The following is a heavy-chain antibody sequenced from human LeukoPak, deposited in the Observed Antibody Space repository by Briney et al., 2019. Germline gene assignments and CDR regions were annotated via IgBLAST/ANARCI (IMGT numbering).Heavy chain of an antibody. V-gene: IGHV1-2*02. CDR3: ARYEARGVCFDY. J-gene: IGHJ4*02. CDR1: GYTFTDYY. CDR2: INPNSGGT. D-gene: IGHD3-10*01. Sequence: GASVKVSCKASGYTFTDYYLHWVRQAPGRGLEWMGWINPNSGGTNYAQNFQGRVTMTRDTSINTAYMELSRVRSDDTAVYYCARYEARGVCFDYWGQGTLVTVSS.